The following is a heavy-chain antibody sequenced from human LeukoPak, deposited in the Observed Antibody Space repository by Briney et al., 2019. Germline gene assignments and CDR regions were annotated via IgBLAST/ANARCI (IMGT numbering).Heavy chain of an antibody. CDR1: GYTFTSYG. Sequence: ASVKVSCKASGYTFTSYGISWVRQAPGQGLEWMGWINTNTGNPTYAQGFTGRFVFSLDTSVSTAYLQISSLKAEDTAVYYCARVDTAMVIDYWGQGTLVTVSS. CDR3: ARVDTAMVIDY. D-gene: IGHD5-18*01. J-gene: IGHJ4*02. V-gene: IGHV7-4-1*02. CDR2: INTNTGNP.